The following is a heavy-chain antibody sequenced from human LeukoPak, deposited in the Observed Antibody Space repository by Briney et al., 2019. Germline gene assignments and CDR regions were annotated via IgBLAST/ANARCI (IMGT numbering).Heavy chain of an antibody. Sequence: ASVKVSCKASGYTFTSYDINWVRQATGQGLEWMGWMNPNSGNTGYAQKFQGRVTITRNTSISTAYMELSSLRAEDTAVYYCAKDRSTYPYYFDYWGQGTLVTVSS. CDR1: GYTFTSYD. CDR3: AKDRSTYPYYFDY. J-gene: IGHJ4*02. D-gene: IGHD1-1*01. V-gene: IGHV1-8*03. CDR2: MNPNSGNT.